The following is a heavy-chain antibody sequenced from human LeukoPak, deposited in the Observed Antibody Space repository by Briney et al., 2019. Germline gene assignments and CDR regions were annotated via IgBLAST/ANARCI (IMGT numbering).Heavy chain of an antibody. CDR2: ISYDGSNK. J-gene: IGHJ4*02. Sequence: PGGSLKLSCAASGFTFSGSAMHWVRQAPGKGLEWVAVISYDGSNKYYADSVKGRFTISRDNSKNTLYLQMNSLRAEDTAVYYCAREDVVTARYYFDYWGQGTLVTVSS. D-gene: IGHD2-21*02. V-gene: IGHV3-30*04. CDR1: GFTFSGSA. CDR3: AREDVVTARYYFDY.